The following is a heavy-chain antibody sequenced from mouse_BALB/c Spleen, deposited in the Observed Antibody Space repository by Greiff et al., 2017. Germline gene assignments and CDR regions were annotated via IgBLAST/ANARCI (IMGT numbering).Heavy chain of an antibody. J-gene: IGHJ3*01. CDR3: ARDRGGNYFFAY. CDR2: ISDGGSYT. Sequence: EVQGVESGGGLVKPGGSLKLSCAASGFTFSDYYMYWVRQTPEKRLEWVATISDGGSYTYYPDSVKGRFTISRDNAKNNLYLQMSSLKSEDTAMYYCARDRGGNYFFAYWGQGTLVTVSA. D-gene: IGHD2-1*01. CDR1: GFTFSDYY. V-gene: IGHV5-4*02.